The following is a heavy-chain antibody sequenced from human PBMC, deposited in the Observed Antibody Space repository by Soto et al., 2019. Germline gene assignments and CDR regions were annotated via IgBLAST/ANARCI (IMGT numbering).Heavy chain of an antibody. Sequence: SETLSLTCTVSGGSISSYYWSWIRQPPGKGLEWIGYIYYSGSTNYNPSLKSRVTISVDRSKNQFSLKLSSVTAADTAVYYCARGAYYDFWSGYTPALNYYYYYGMDVWGQGTTVTVS. CDR2: IYYSGST. D-gene: IGHD3-3*01. V-gene: IGHV4-59*01. CDR1: GGSISSYY. CDR3: ARGAYYDFWSGYTPALNYYYYYGMDV. J-gene: IGHJ6*02.